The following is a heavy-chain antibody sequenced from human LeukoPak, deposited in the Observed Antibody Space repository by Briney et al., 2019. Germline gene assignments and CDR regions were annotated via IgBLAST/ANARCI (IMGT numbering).Heavy chain of an antibody. J-gene: IGHJ6*03. CDR1: GFTFSSYW. CDR2: IKQDGSEK. D-gene: IGHD3-10*01. CDR3: ARAFTGMVPYYYYYMDV. Sequence: GGSLRLSCAASGFTFSSYWMSWVRQAPGKVLEWVANIKQDGSEKYYVDSVKGRFTISRDNAKNSLYLQMNSLRAEDTAVYYCARAFTGMVPYYYYYMDVWGKGTTVTVSS. V-gene: IGHV3-7*01.